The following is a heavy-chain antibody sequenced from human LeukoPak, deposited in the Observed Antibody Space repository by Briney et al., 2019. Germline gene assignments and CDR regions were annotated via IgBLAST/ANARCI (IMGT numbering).Heavy chain of an antibody. J-gene: IGHJ5*02. D-gene: IGHD3-3*01. V-gene: IGHV4-30-4*08. CDR2: IYYSGST. Sequence: SQTLSLTCTVSGGSISSGDYYWSWIRQPPGKGLEWLGYIYYSGSTYYNPSLKSRVTISVDTSKNQFSLKLSSVTAADTAVYYCAREHYDFWSASFDPWGQGTLVTVSS. CDR3: AREHYDFWSASFDP. CDR1: GGSISSGDYY.